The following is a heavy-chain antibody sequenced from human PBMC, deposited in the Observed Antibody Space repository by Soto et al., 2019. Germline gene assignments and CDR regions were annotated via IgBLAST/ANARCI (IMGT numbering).Heavy chain of an antibody. J-gene: IGHJ6*02. D-gene: IGHD2-2*01. Sequence: SETLSLTCAVSGGSISSSNWWSWVRQPPGKGLEWIGEIYHSGSTNYNPSLKSRVTISVDKSKNQFSLKLSSVTAADTAVYYCARDGNGYCSSTSCYYYYGMDVWGQGTTVTVSS. V-gene: IGHV4-4*02. CDR1: GGSISSSNW. CDR2: IYHSGST. CDR3: ARDGNGYCSSTSCYYYYGMDV.